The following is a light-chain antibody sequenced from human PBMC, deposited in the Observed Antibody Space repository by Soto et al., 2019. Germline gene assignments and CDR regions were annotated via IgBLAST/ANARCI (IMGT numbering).Light chain of an antibody. CDR3: QQYYNWPT. Sequence: EIVMTQSPDTLSVSPGGRATLSCRASQSVSSNVAWYQQKPGQAPRLLIYGASTRATDVPARVSGSGSGTEFTLTISSLQSEDFAVYYCQQYYNWPTFGQGTKVEV. J-gene: IGKJ1*01. CDR1: QSVSSN. V-gene: IGKV3-15*01. CDR2: GAS.